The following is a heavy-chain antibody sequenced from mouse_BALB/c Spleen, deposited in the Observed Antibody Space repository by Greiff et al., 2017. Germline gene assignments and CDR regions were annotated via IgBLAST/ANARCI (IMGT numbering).Heavy chain of an antibody. CDR2: IDPANGNT. Sequence: EVQLKESGAELVKPGASVKLSCTASGFNIKDTYMHWVKQRPEQGLEWIGRIDPANGNTKYDPKFQGKATITADTSSNTAYLQLSSLTSEDTAVYYCARSYYGSSYAMDYWGQGTSVTVSS. CDR1: GFNIKDTY. CDR3: ARSYYGSSYAMDY. J-gene: IGHJ4*01. V-gene: IGHV14-3*02. D-gene: IGHD1-1*01.